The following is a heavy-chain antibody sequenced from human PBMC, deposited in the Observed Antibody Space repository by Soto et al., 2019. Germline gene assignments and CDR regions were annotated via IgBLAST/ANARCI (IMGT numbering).Heavy chain of an antibody. CDR3: ARAEPYYYDSSGHLFDY. J-gene: IGHJ4*02. D-gene: IGHD3-22*01. V-gene: IGHV5-51*01. CDR1: GYSFTSYW. CDR2: IYPGDSDT. Sequence: GESLKISCKGSGYSFTSYWIGWVRQMPGKGLERMGIIYPGDSDTRYSPSFQGQVTISADKSISTAYLQWSSLKASDTAMYYCARAEPYYYDSSGHLFDYWGQGTLVTVSS.